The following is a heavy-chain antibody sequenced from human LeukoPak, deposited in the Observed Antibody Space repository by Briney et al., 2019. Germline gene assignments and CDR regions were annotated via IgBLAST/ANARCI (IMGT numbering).Heavy chain of an antibody. J-gene: IGHJ6*03. CDR2: INHSGST. CDR3: ARVPNYSNYPYYYYYYYMDV. D-gene: IGHD4-11*01. V-gene: IGHV4-34*01. Sequence: PSETLSLTXAVYGGSFSGYYWSWIRQAPGKGLEWIGEINHSGSTNYNPSLKSRVTISVDTSKNQFSLKLSSVTAADTAVYYCARVPNYSNYPYYYYYYYMDVWGKGTTVTVSS. CDR1: GGSFSGYY.